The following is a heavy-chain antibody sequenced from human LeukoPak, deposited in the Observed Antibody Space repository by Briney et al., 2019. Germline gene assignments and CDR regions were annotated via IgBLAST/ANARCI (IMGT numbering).Heavy chain of an antibody. CDR1: GYTFTGYY. CDR3: ARDGAVAGTAYPEY. Sequence: ASVKVSCKASGYTFTGYYIHWVRQAPGQGLEWMGWINPNSGGTKCAQKFQGRVTMTRDTSISTAYMELSSLTSDDTALYYCARDGAVAGTAYPEYWGQGTLVTVSS. V-gene: IGHV1-2*02. J-gene: IGHJ4*02. D-gene: IGHD6-19*01. CDR2: INPNSGGT.